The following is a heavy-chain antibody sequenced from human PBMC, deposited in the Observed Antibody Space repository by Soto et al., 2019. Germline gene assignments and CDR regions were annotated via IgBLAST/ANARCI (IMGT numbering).Heavy chain of an antibody. CDR2: ISNGSSNK. Sequence: GGSLRLSCAASGFTFSDYYMSWIRQAPGKGLEWVSFISNGSSNKNYADSVKGRFTISRDNSKNTLYLQMNSLRAEDTAVYYCARDLLYGMDVWGQGTTVTVSS. CDR1: GFTFSDYY. J-gene: IGHJ6*02. CDR3: ARDLLYGMDV. V-gene: IGHV3-11*06.